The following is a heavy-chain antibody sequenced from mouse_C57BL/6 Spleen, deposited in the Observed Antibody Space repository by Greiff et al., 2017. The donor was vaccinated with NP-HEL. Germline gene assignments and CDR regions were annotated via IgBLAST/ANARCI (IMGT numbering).Heavy chain of an antibody. D-gene: IGHD1-1*01. J-gene: IGHJ2*01. CDR3: ARSSYGSSYVDY. CDR1: GYAFSSSW. V-gene: IGHV1-82*01. CDR2: IYPGDGDT. Sequence: QVQLKESGPELVKPGASVKISCKASGYAFSSSWMNWVKQRPGKGLEWIGRIYPGDGDTNYNGKFKGKATLTADKSSSTAYMQLSSLTSEDSAVYCCARSSYGSSYVDYWGQGTTLTVSS.